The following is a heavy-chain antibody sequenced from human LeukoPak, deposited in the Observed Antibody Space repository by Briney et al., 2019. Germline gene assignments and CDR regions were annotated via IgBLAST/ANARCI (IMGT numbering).Heavy chain of an antibody. J-gene: IGHJ4*02. Sequence: ARSLVRKAPGKGLERVSAISGSGGSTYYADSVKGRFTISRDNSKNTLYLQMNSLRAEDTAVYYCASCSTSCYSVDYWGQGTLVTVSS. CDR2: ISGSGGST. D-gene: IGHD2-2*01. CDR3: ASCSTSCYSVDY. V-gene: IGHV3-23*01. CDR1: A.